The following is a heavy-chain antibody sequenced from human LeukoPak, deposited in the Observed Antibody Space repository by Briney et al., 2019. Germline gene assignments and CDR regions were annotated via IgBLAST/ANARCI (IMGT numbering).Heavy chain of an antibody. J-gene: IGHJ1*01. V-gene: IGHV3-64*01. CDR1: GLTFSSSD. D-gene: IGHD2-15*01. Sequence: PGGSLRLSCSVSGLTFSSSDMHWVRQAPGKGLEYVSAISSNGGSTYYANSVKGRFTISRDNSKNTLYLQMGSLRAEDMAVYYCARGPLGYCSGGSCYSEYFQHWGQGTLVTVSS. CDR3: ARGPLGYCSGGSCYSEYFQH. CDR2: ISSNGGST.